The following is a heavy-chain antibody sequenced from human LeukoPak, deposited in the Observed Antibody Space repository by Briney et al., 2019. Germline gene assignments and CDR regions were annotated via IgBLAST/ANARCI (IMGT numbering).Heavy chain of an antibody. CDR2: ISSSSSYI. CDR1: GFTFSSYS. CDR3: ARVYSYGYGGSENDY. Sequence: TGGSLRLSCAASGFTFSSYSMNWVRQAPGKGLEWVSSISSSSSYIYYADSVKGRFTISRDNAKNSLYLQMNSLRAEDTGVYYCARVYSYGYGGSENDYWGQGTLVTVSS. V-gene: IGHV3-21*01. J-gene: IGHJ4*02. D-gene: IGHD5-18*01.